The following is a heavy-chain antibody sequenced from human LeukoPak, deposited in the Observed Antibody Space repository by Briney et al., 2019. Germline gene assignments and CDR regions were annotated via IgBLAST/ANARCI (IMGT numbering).Heavy chain of an antibody. D-gene: IGHD4-17*01. CDR1: GGSISSSSYC. Sequence: SETLSLTCTVSGGSISSSSYCWSWIRQPAGKGLEWIGRIYTSGTTHYNPSLKSRVTMSVDTSKNQFSLKLSSVTAADTAVYYCARLRSTYWYFDLWGRGTLVTVSS. J-gene: IGHJ2*01. CDR2: IYTSGTT. CDR3: ARLRSTYWYFDL. V-gene: IGHV4-61*02.